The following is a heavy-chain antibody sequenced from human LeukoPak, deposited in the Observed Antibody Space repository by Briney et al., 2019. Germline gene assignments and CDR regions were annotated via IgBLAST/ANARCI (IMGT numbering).Heavy chain of an antibody. V-gene: IGHV3-23*01. J-gene: IGHJ4*02. CDR3: ARERPRSSSIKYYFDY. CDR2: ISGSGGST. CDR1: GFTFSSYA. Sequence: GGSLRLSCAASGFTFSSYAMSWVRQAPGKGLEWVSAISGSGGSTYYADSVKGRFTISRDNSKNTLYLQMNSLRAEDTAVYYCARERPRSSSIKYYFDYWGQGTLVTVSS. D-gene: IGHD6-13*01.